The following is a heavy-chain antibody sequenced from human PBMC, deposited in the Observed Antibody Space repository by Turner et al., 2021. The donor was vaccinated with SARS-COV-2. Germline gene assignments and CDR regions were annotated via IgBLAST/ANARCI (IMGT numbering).Heavy chain of an antibody. J-gene: IGHJ4*02. CDR2: VWYDGSNK. CDR3: ARSRGDCGGDCYSFDY. V-gene: IGHV3-33*01. D-gene: IGHD2-21*01. Sequence: HVQLVESGGGVVQPGRSLRLSCAASGFTSSSYGMLWVRQAPGTGLEWVEIVWYDGSNKNYADSVKGRFAISRDNSKNTLYLQMNSLRAEDTAVYYCARSRGDCGGDCYSFDYWGQGTLVTVSS. CDR1: GFTSSSYG.